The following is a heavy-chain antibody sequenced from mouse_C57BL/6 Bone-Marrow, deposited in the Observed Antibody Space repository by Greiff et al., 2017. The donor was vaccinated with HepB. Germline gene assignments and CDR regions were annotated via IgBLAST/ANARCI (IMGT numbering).Heavy chain of an antibody. V-gene: IGHV3-6*01. Sequence: EVQLQQSGPVLVKPSQSLSLTCSVTGYSITSGYYWNWIRQFPGNKLEWMGYISYDGSNNYNPSLKNRISITRDTSKNQFFLKLNSVTTEDTATYYCAREEGLTGTDFDYWGQGTTLTVSS. CDR3: AREEGLTGTDFDY. CDR2: ISYDGSN. J-gene: IGHJ2*01. D-gene: IGHD4-1*01. CDR1: GYSITSGYY.